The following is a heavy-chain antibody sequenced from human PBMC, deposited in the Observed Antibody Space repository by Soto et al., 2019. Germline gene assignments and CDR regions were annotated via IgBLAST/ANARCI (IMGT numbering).Heavy chain of an antibody. CDR1: GGSFSGYY. CDR2: INHSGST. Sequence: SETLSLTCAVYGGSFSGYYWSWIRQPPGKGLEWIGEINHSGSTNYNPSLKSRVTISVDTSKNQFSLKLSSVTAADTAVYYCARVQPTMIVGVIRRGRNWFDPWGQGTLLTVSS. CDR3: ARVQPTMIVGVIRRGRNWFDP. V-gene: IGHV4-34*01. D-gene: IGHD3-22*01. J-gene: IGHJ5*02.